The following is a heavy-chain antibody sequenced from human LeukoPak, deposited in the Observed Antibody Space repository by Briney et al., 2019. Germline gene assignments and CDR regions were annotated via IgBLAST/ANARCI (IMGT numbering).Heavy chain of an antibody. D-gene: IGHD2-15*01. Sequence: PWASVKVSCKASGYTFTSYGISWVRQAPGQGLEWMGWISAYNGNTNYAQKLQGRVTMTTDTSTSTAYMELRSLRSDDTAVYYCARDLRIFSRGGDAFDIWGQGTMVTVSS. J-gene: IGHJ3*02. V-gene: IGHV1-18*01. CDR2: ISAYNGNT. CDR3: ARDLRIFSRGGDAFDI. CDR1: GYTFTSYG.